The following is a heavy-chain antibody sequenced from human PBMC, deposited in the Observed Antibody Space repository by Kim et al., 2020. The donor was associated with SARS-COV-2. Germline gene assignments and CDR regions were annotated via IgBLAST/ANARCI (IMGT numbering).Heavy chain of an antibody. V-gene: IGHV4-61*01. CDR2: IYYSGST. CDR1: GGSVSSGSYY. CDR3: ARDRFHETYYYGSGTTQRASDYYDYYMDV. Sequence: SETLSLTCTVSGGSVSSGSYYWSWIRQPPGKGLEWIGSIYYSGSTNYNPSLKSRVTISVDTSKNQFSLKLSSVTAADTAVYYCARDRFHETYYYGSGTTQRASDYYDYYMDVWGRGTTVTVSS. D-gene: IGHD3-10*01. J-gene: IGHJ6*03.